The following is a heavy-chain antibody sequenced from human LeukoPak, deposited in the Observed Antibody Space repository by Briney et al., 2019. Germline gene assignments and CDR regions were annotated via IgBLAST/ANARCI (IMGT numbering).Heavy chain of an antibody. CDR3: AKERVYSSSGRYY. D-gene: IGHD6-13*01. V-gene: IGHV3-30*02. J-gene: IGHJ4*02. CDR1: GFTFGSNG. Sequence: GGSLRLSCAASGFTFGSNGMHWVRQAPGKGLEWVAFIRYDGNNKYYADSVKGRFTISRDNAKNSLYLQMNSLRAEDTAVYYCAKERVYSSSGRYYWGQGTLVTVSS. CDR2: IRYDGNNK.